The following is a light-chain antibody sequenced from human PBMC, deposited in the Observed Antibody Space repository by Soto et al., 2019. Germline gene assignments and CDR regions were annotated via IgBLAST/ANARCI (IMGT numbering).Light chain of an antibody. CDR3: SSYTRSSTWV. Sequence: QSVLTQPASVSGSPGPSITISCSGTSSDVGGYNYVSWYQQHPGKAPKLRIYEVSNRPSGVSNRFSGSKSGNTASLTISGLQAEDDADYYCSSYTRSSTWVFGGGTKLTVL. CDR1: SSDVGGYNY. V-gene: IGLV2-14*01. J-gene: IGLJ3*02. CDR2: EVS.